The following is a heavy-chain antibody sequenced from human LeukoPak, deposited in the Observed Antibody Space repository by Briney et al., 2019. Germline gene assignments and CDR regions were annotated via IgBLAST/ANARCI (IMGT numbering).Heavy chain of an antibody. Sequence: GGSLRLSCAASGFTFSSNFMSWVRQAPGKGLEWVSVIYSGGMTYYGDSVKGRFTISRDNSKNTVYLQIDSMRAEDTAVYYCARGPDILTRYPNDTFDIWGQGKRVTVSS. D-gene: IGHD3-9*01. J-gene: IGHJ3*02. CDR1: GFTFSSNF. V-gene: IGHV3-66*01. CDR3: ARGPDILTRYPNDTFDI. CDR2: IYSGGMT.